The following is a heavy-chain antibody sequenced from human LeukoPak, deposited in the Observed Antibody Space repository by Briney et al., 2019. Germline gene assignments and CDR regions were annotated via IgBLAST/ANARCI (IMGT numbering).Heavy chain of an antibody. D-gene: IGHD3-3*01. CDR2: IWYDGTKK. CDR1: GSTFSGHG. J-gene: IGHJ6*02. CDR3: ARDLGIFGNDYGMAR. V-gene: IGHV3-33*01. Sequence: GGSLRLSCAASGSTFSGHGMHWVRQAPGKGLEWVAVIWYDGTKKYYADSVKGRFTISRDNSKNTLYLQMNSVRAEDTAVYYWARDLGIFGNDYGMARGGQGTTVTVSS.